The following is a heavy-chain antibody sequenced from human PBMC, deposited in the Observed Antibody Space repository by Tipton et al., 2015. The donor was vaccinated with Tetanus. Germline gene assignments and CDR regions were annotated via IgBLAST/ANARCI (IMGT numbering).Heavy chain of an antibody. CDR1: GFSFGDYA. CDR3: SRDPNVDVVVVEPYDAFDI. CDR2: IRNNAYGATT. V-gene: IGHV3-49*03. J-gene: IGHJ3*02. D-gene: IGHD2-15*01. Sequence: RSLRLSCTASGFSFGDYAMSWFRQAPGKGLEWVGFIRNNAYGATTAYAASVKGRFTISRDDSKSVAYLQMNSLKTEDTAVYYCSRDPNVDVVVVEPYDAFDIWGQGTMVTVSS.